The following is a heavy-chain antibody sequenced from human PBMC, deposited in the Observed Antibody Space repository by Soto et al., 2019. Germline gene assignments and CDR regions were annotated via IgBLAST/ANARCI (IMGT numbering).Heavy chain of an antibody. CDR2: IWYDGSNK. D-gene: IGHD4-4*01. V-gene: IGHV3-33*01. CDR3: ARGCYSNCRWAWFAP. Sequence: PGGSLRLSCAASGFTFSSYGMHWVRQAPGKGLEWVAVIWYDGSNKYYADSVKGRFTISRDNSKNTLYLQMNSLRAEDAAVYYCARGCYSNCRWAWFAPWGQGTLVTVSS. CDR1: GFTFSSYG. J-gene: IGHJ5*02.